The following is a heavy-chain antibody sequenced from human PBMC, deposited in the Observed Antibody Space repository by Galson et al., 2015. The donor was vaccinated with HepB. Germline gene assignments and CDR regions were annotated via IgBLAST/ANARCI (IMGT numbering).Heavy chain of an antibody. J-gene: IGHJ6*02. CDR3: DTSKNQFSLKLTSVTAADTAVYYCVRDRTPPTRGTDV. CDR2: ISGSGLTT. Sequence: SLRLSCAASGFKFADYYMNWIRQAPGKGLEWISYISGSGLTTLYAQSLKDRFTISRDNARSYLFLEINNPSLKSRLTMSVDTSKNQFSLKLTSVTAADTAVYYCVRDRTPPTRGTDVWGQGTMVIVS. CDR1: GFKFADYY. D-gene: IGHD3-10*02. V-gene: IGHV3-11*01.